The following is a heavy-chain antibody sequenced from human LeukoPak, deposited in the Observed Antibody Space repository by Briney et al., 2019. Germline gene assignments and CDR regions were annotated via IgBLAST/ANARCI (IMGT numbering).Heavy chain of an antibody. D-gene: IGHD5-18*01. CDR2: ISGSGGST. Sequence: GGSLRLSCAASGFTFSSYAMSWVRQAPGKGLEWVSAISGSGGSTYYADSVKGRFTISRDNSKNTLYLQMSSLRSEDTAVYYCARDLLPGYSYGLGGFDYWGQGTLVTVSS. CDR1: GFTFSSYA. J-gene: IGHJ4*02. CDR3: ARDLLPGYSYGLGGFDY. V-gene: IGHV3-23*01.